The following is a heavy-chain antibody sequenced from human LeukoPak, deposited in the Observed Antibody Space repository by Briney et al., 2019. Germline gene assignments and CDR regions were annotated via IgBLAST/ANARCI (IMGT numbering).Heavy chain of an antibody. J-gene: IGHJ3*02. D-gene: IGHD3-3*01. CDR3: TTYDFWSVSYAFDI. V-gene: IGHV3-15*01. Sequence: GGSLRLSCAASGFTFSNAWMSWVRQPPRKGLEWVGRIKSKTDGGTTDYAAPVKGRFTISRDDSKNTLYLQMNSLKTEDTAVYYCTTYDFWSVSYAFDIWGQGTMVTVSS. CDR2: IKSKTDGGTT. CDR1: GFTFSNAW.